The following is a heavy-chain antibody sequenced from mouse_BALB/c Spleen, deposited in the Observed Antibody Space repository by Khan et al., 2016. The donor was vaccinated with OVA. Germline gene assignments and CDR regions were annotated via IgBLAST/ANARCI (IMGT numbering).Heavy chain of an antibody. CDR1: GYSITSGYA. CDR2: ISYSGNT. D-gene: IGHD1-1*01. CDR3: ARVYGGDFDY. J-gene: IGHJ2*01. V-gene: IGHV3-2*02. Sequence: EVELVESGPGLVKPSQSLSLTCTVTGYSITSGYAWNWIRQFPGNKLEWMGFISYSGNTNYNPSLKSRISITRDTSKNQFFLQLNSVTTEDTARYYCARVYGGDFDYWGQGTTLTVSS.